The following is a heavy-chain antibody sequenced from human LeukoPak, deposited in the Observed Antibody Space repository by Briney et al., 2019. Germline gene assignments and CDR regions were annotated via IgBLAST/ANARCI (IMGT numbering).Heavy chain of an antibody. CDR1: GGSFSGYY. D-gene: IGHD4-17*01. CDR3: ARETTTVIYFDY. J-gene: IGHJ4*02. V-gene: IGHV4-34*01. CDR2: INHSGST. Sequence: SETLSLTCAVYGGSFSGYYWSWIRQPPGKGLEWIGEINHSGSTNYNPSLKSRVTISVDTSKNQFSLKVSSVTAADTAVYYCARETTTVIYFDYWGQGTLVTVSS.